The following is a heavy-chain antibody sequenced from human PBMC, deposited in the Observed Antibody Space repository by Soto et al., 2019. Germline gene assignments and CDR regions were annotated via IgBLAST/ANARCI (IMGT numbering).Heavy chain of an antibody. V-gene: IGHV3-23*01. CDR3: AKSQPRSTTTSSMDV. D-gene: IGHD1-1*01. CDR1: GFTFSSYA. CDR2: ISGSGGST. J-gene: IGHJ6*02. Sequence: PGGSLRLSCAASGFTFSSYAMGWVRQAPGKGLEWVSAISGSGGSTYYADSVKGRFTISRDNSKNTLYLQMNSLRAEDTAVYYCAKSQPRSTTTSSMDVWGQGTTVTVSS.